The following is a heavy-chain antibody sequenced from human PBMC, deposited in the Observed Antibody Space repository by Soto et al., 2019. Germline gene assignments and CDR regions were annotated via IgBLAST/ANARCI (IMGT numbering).Heavy chain of an antibody. D-gene: IGHD5-18*01. Sequence: ASVKVSCKASGYNFTSYYIHWVRQAPGQGLEWMGIIDPSGGNTYYAQKLQGRVTMTRDMSTSTVYVDLSSLRSEDTAIYYCARQDKAMMNYDYYYCMDVWGQGTTVTVSS. J-gene: IGHJ6*02. CDR3: ARQDKAMMNYDYYYCMDV. CDR1: GYNFTSYY. CDR2: IDPSGGNT. V-gene: IGHV1-46*01.